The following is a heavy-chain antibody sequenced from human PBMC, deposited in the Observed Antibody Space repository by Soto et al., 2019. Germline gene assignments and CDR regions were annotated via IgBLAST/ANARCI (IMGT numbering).Heavy chain of an antibody. D-gene: IGHD4-4*01. Sequence: QITLKESGPTLVKPTQTLTLTCTFSGFSLSTSGVGVGWIRQPPGKALEWLALIYWSDEKRYSPSLSSRLTITEDTCKNQVVLTMTNMDPVDTATYYCAHRRGADYKGCFHYWGQGTLVTVSS. CDR3: AHRRGADYKGCFHY. V-gene: IGHV2-5*01. CDR2: IYWSDEK. CDR1: GFSLSTSGVG. J-gene: IGHJ4*02.